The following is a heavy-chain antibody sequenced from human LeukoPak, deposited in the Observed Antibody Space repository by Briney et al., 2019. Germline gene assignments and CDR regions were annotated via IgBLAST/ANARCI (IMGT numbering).Heavy chain of an antibody. V-gene: IGHV4-34*01. CDR2: INHSGST. J-gene: IGHJ6*02. Sequence: SETLSLTCAVYGGSFSGYYWSWIRRPPGKGLEWIGEINHSGSTNYNPSLKSRVTISVDTSKNQFSLKLSSVTAADTAVYYCARGHSSSWYSTDYYYYGMDVWGQGTTVTVSS. CDR1: GGSFSGYY. D-gene: IGHD6-13*01. CDR3: ARGHSSSWYSTDYYYYGMDV.